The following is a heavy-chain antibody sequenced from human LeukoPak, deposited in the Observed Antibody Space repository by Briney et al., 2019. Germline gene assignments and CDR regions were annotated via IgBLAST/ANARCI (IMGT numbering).Heavy chain of an antibody. CDR1: GYTVTELS. V-gene: IGHV1-24*01. Sequence: ASVKVSCKVSGYTVTELSMHWVRQAPGKGLEWMGGFEPEDGETIYAQKFQGRDTMTEDTSTDTAYMELSSLRSEDKAVYYCATERTDIVATAYDYWGQGTLVTVSS. CDR3: ATERTDIVATAYDY. D-gene: IGHD5-12*01. J-gene: IGHJ4*02. CDR2: FEPEDGET.